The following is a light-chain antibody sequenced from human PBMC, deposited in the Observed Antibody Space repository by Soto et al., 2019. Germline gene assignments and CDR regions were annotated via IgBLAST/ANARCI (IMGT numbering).Light chain of an antibody. V-gene: IGKV1-5*03. CDR2: RAS. CDR3: QQYNSYPLT. CDR1: QSVSTY. J-gene: IGKJ4*01. Sequence: DIQMTQSPSTLSASVGDRVTITCRASQSVSTYLAWYQRQPGKAPKLLINRASSLETGVPSRFSGSGSGTEFTLTISSLQPDDFATYYCQQYNSYPLTFGGGTKVDIK.